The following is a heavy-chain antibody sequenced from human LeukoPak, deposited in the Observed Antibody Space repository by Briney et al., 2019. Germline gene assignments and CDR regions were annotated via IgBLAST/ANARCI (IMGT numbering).Heavy chain of an antibody. CDR3: ARETTVPFYFDY. Sequence: ASVKVSCKASGYTFTSYSITWVRQAPGQGREWMGWISTYSGNTNYTQKLQGRVTMTTDTSTTTAYMELRSLRSDDTAIYYCARETTVPFYFDYWGQGTLVTVSS. V-gene: IGHV1-18*01. D-gene: IGHD4-17*01. CDR2: ISTYSGNT. CDR1: GYTFTSYS. J-gene: IGHJ4*02.